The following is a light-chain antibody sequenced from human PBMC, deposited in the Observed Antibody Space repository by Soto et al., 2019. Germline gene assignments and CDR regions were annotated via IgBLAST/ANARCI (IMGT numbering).Light chain of an antibody. J-gene: IGKJ4*01. CDR2: DAS. CDR3: QQRENWPLT. Sequence: DIVLTQSPGTLSLSPGERATLSCRASQSVNSYLAWYQQRSGQPPRLLIYDASNRATGIPARFSGSGSGTDFTLTISSLEPEDSAVYYCQQRENWPLTFGGGTRVEIK. CDR1: QSVNSY. V-gene: IGKV3-11*01.